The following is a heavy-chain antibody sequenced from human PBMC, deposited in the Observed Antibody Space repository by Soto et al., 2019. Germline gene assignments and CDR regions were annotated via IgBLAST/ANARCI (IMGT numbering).Heavy chain of an antibody. CDR3: ARGLGSGYDSGGFDY. Sequence: SETLSLTCTVSGGSISSYYWSWIRQPPGKGLEWIGYIYYSGSTNYNPSLKSRVTISVDTSKNQFSLKLSSVTAADTAVYYCARGLGSGYDSGGFDYWGQGTLVTVSS. D-gene: IGHD5-12*01. CDR2: IYYSGST. CDR1: GGSISSYY. V-gene: IGHV4-59*08. J-gene: IGHJ4*02.